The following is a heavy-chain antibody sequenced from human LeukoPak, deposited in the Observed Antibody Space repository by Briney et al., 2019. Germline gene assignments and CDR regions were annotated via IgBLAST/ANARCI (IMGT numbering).Heavy chain of an antibody. J-gene: IGHJ5*02. CDR2: INSDGSST. D-gene: IGHD2-15*01. Sequence: PGGSLRLSCAASGFTFSSYWMHWVRQAPGQGLVWVSRINSDGSSTSYADSVKGRFTISRDNAKNTLYLQMNSLRAEDTAVYYCARDAHPYCSGGSCYSSVGWFDPWGQGTLVTVSS. CDR1: GFTFSSYW. CDR3: ARDAHPYCSGGSCYSSVGWFDP. V-gene: IGHV3-74*01.